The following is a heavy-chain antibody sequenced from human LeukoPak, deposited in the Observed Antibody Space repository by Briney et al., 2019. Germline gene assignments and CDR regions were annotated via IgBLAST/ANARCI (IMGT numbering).Heavy chain of an antibody. J-gene: IGHJ4*02. CDR3: ARYYYGSGSYFSNFDY. Sequence: PSETLSLSCTVSGGSISSGYYCWGWIRQPPGKALEWIGCLYYSGSTYYNPSLQSRVTISVDMSKNQFSLRLNSVTAADTAVYYCARYYYGSGSYFSNFDYWGQGTLVTVSS. D-gene: IGHD3-10*01. CDR1: GGSISSGYYC. CDR2: LYYSGST. V-gene: IGHV4-39*01.